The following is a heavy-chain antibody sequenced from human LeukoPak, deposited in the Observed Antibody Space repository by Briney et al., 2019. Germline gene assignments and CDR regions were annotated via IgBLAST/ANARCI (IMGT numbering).Heavy chain of an antibody. CDR3: ARGGIPDY. CDR1: GGSISRGSYH. J-gene: IGHJ4*02. D-gene: IGHD2-21*01. CDR2: FYTSGTP. V-gene: IGHV4-61*02. Sequence: SETLSLTCTVSGGSISRGSYHWNWIRQPAGKGLEWIGRFYTSGTPNYNPSLKSRVTILVDTSRNQFSLKLSFVTAADTALYYCARGGIPDYWGQGILVTVSS.